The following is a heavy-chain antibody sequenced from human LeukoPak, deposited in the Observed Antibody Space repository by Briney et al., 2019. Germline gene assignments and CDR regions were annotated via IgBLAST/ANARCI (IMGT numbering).Heavy chain of an antibody. V-gene: IGHV1-69*05. J-gene: IGHJ4*02. Sequence: RASLKLSCTASGGTFSSYASSWVRQAPGQGLEWMGGIIPSFGTANYAQKFQGRVTITTDESTSTAYMELSSLRSEDTAVYYCAICVGYCTNGVCYPRHYFDYWGQGTLVTVSS. D-gene: IGHD2-8*01. CDR3: AICVGYCTNGVCYPRHYFDY. CDR2: IIPSFGTA. CDR1: GGTFSSYA.